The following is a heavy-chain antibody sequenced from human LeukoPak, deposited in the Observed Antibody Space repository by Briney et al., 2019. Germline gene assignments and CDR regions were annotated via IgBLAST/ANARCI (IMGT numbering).Heavy chain of an antibody. CDR1: GGTFSSYG. Sequence: ASVKVSFKASGGTFSSYGLSWVRQAPGQGLEWMGGIIPIFGTANYAQKFQGRATITADESMSTAQMELSSLRSEDTAVYYCARGQTYHYDSSGYYYPNDAFAIWGQGTMVTVSS. D-gene: IGHD3-22*01. V-gene: IGHV1-69*13. J-gene: IGHJ3*02. CDR3: ARGQTYHYDSSGYYYPNDAFAI. CDR2: IIPIFGTA.